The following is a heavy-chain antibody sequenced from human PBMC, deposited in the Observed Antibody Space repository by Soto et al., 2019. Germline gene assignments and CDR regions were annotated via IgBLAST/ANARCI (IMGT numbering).Heavy chain of an antibody. V-gene: IGHV1-18*01. Sequence: GASVKVSCKASGYTFTSYGISWVRQAPGQGLEWMGWISAYNGNTNYAQKLQGRVTMTTDTSTSTAYMELRSLRSDDTAVYYCARDIPPQWLATFAFDIWGQGTMVTVSS. D-gene: IGHD6-19*01. CDR1: GYTFTSYG. J-gene: IGHJ3*02. CDR3: ARDIPPQWLATFAFDI. CDR2: ISAYNGNT.